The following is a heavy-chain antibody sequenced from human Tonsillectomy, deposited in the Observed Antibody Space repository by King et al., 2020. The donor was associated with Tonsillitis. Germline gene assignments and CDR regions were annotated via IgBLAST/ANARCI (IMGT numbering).Heavy chain of an antibody. D-gene: IGHD3-10*01. CDR2: VVHRGST. CDR3: ARGDIRGLIVPGGLDV. CDR1: GGAFIGYY. J-gene: IGHJ6*02. Sequence: VQLQQWGAGLLKPSETLSLTCSIYGGAFIGYYWSWVRQPPGKGLEWIGEVVHRGSTISNPSLNSRVIISLDTSKKQVSLRLNSVTAADTAVYYCARGDIRGLIVPGGLDVWGQGTTVIVS. V-gene: IGHV4-34*01.